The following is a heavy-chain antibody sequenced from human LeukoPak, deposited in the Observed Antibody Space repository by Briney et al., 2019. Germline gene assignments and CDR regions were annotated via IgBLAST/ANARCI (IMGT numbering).Heavy chain of an antibody. CDR1: GYRFISNY. V-gene: IGHV1-2*02. CDR2: MHPGNGNT. D-gene: IGHD2-21*02. J-gene: IGHJ4*02. CDR3: AREGSYCVGGDCYSFDF. Sequence: ASVKVSCKASGYRFISNYIQWVRQAPALGPEWMGWMHPGNGNTRYAEKFQGRVTMTRDTSINTAYVDLSSLRSDDTAVYYCAREGSYCVGGDCYSFDFWGQGTLITVSS.